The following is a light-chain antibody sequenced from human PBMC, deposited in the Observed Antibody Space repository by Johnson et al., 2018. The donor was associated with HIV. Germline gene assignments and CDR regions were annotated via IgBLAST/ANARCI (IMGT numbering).Light chain of an antibody. CDR3: GTWYIGLSANV. Sequence: QSVLTQPPSVSAAPGQKATISCSGSSSNIGNNYVSWYQQIPGTASKLLVYENILRPSGIPDLFSGSTSGTSATLGIAGLQTGDAPDYYCGTWYIGLSANVFGTGNKVTDL. CDR2: ENI. J-gene: IGLJ1*01. V-gene: IGLV1-51*02. CDR1: SSNIGNNY.